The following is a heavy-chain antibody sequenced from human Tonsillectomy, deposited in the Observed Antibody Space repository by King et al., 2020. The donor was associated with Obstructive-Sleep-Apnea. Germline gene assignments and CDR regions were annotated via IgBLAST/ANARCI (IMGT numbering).Heavy chain of an antibody. D-gene: IGHD3-3*01. CDR3: AKEGHIRAFLADY. V-gene: IGHV3-23*04. CDR1: GFTFSSYA. J-gene: IGHJ4*02. Sequence: VQLVESGGGLVQPGGSLRLSCAASGFTFSSYAMSWVRQAPGKGLEWVSGISDSGGTTYYADSVKGRFTISRANSKNTLYLQMNSLRAEDTAVYYCAKEGHIRAFLADYWGQGTLVTVSS. CDR2: ISDSGGTT.